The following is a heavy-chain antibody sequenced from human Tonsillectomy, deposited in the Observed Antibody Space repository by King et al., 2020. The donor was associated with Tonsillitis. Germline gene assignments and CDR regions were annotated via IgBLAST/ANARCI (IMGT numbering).Heavy chain of an antibody. Sequence: QLVQSGPEVKKPGESLKISCQASGYTFTNSWIAWMRQMPGRGLEWMGIIYPDDSDIRYSLSFEGQVTFSADKSVRTVYLQWRSLKVSDTAMYFCTRISYDTSSTGSREGTFDIWGQGTVVTVSS. V-gene: IGHV5-51*01. D-gene: IGHD3-10*01. J-gene: IGHJ3*02. CDR2: IYPDDSDI. CDR3: TRISYDTSSTGSREGTFDI. CDR1: GYTFTNSW.